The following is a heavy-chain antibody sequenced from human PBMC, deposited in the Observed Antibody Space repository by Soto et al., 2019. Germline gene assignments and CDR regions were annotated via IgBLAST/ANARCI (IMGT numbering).Heavy chain of an antibody. CDR2: ICSDGTT. D-gene: IGHD6-6*01. V-gene: IGHV3-53*01. J-gene: IGHJ4*02. CDR3: AILSN. Sequence: PGGSLRLSCAASGFTVSSNYMNWVRQAPGKGLEWLSIICSDGTTYYADSVKGRFTISRDNFKNTLYLQMNNLRAEDTAVYYCAILSNWGQGTLVTVSS. CDR1: GFTVSSNY.